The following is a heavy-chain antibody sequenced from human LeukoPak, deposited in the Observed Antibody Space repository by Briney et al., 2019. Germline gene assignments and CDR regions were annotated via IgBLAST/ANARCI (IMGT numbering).Heavy chain of an antibody. CDR1: GFTVSSNY. V-gene: IGHV3-53*01. CDR3: ASSGYSGSWGASY. D-gene: IGHD1-26*01. CDR2: IYSGGST. J-gene: IGHJ4*02. Sequence: GGSLRLSCAASGFTVSSNYMSWVRHAPGKGREGGSVIYSGGSTYYADSVKGRFTISRDNSKNTLYLPMNSLRGEDTAVYYCASSGYSGSWGASYWGQGHLVPVSS.